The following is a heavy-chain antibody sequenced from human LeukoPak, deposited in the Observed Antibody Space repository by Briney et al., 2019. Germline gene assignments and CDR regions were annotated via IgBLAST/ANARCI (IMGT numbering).Heavy chain of an antibody. Sequence: SETLSLTCTVSGGSISSYYRSWVRQPPGKGLEWIGYIYYSGSTNYNPSLTSRVTISVDTSKNQFSLKLSSVTAAYTAVYYCARDRRGATDYWGQGTLVTVSS. J-gene: IGHJ4*02. V-gene: IGHV4-59*01. CDR3: ARDRRGATDY. CDR2: IYYSGST. CDR1: GGSISSYY. D-gene: IGHD5-12*01.